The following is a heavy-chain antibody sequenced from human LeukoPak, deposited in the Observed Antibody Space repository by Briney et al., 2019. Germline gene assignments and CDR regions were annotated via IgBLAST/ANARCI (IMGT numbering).Heavy chain of an antibody. D-gene: IGHD2-2*01. V-gene: IGHV4-30-4*01. CDR1: GFSISSGDYY. CDR3: ARDARGMIVVVPAAAPHYGMDV. Sequence: PSQTLSLTCTVSGFSISSGDYYWGWLRQPPGKGLEWIVYIYYSGSTYYNPSLKSRVTISVDTSKNQFSLKLSSVTAADTAVYYCARDARGMIVVVPAAAPHYGMDVWGKGTTVTVSS. J-gene: IGHJ6*04. CDR2: IYYSGST.